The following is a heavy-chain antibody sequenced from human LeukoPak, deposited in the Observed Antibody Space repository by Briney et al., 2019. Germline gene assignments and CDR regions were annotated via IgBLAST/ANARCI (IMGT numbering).Heavy chain of an antibody. CDR3: ARNEYCSSTSCQGFLWFDP. V-gene: IGHV4-4*09. CDR2: IYTSGST. CDR1: GGSISSYY. J-gene: IGHJ5*02. D-gene: IGHD2-2*01. Sequence: SETLSLTCTVSGGSISSYYWSWIRQPPGKGLEWIGYIYTSGSTNYNPSLKSRVTISVDTSKNQFSLKLSSVTAADTAVYYCARNEYCSSTSCQGFLWFDPWGQGTLVTVSS.